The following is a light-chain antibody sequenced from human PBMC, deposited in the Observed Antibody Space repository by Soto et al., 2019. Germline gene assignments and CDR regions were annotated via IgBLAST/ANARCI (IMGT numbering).Light chain of an antibody. CDR1: QSLLHSNGYNY. CDR3: MQALQTPIT. CDR2: LGS. Sequence: DIVMTQSPLSLIVTPGEPSSISCSSSQSLLHSNGYNYFDWHLQKPGQSPQLLIYLGSNRASGVPDRFSGSGSGAHFTLNTSRVEAEDVGVYYCMQALQTPITFGQGTRLEIK. J-gene: IGKJ5*01. V-gene: IGKV2-28*01.